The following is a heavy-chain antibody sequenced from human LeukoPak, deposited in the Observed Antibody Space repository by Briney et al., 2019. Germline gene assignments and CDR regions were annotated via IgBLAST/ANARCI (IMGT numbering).Heavy chain of an antibody. V-gene: IGHV3-30-3*01. CDR2: ISYDGGNK. J-gene: IGHJ3*02. CDR3: ARVGCSSTSCYSVDAFDI. Sequence: GRSLRLPCAASGFTFSSYAMHWVRQAPGKGLEWVAVISYDGGNKYYADSVKGRFTISRDNSKNTLYLQMNSLRAEDTAVYYCARVGCSSTSCYSVDAFDIWGQGTMVTVSS. CDR1: GFTFSSYA. D-gene: IGHD2-2*01.